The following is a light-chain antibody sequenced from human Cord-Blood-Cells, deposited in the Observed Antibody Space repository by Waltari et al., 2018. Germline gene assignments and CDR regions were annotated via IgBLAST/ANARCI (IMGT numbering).Light chain of an antibody. CDR1: SSNIGAGYD. CDR2: GNS. J-gene: IGLJ3*02. Sequence: QSVLTQPPSVSGAPGQRVTTSCTGSSSNIGAGYDVHWYQQLPGTAPKLLIYGNSNRPSGVPDRFSGSKSGTSASLAITGLQAEDEADYYSQSYDSSLSGSTVFGGGTKLTVL. V-gene: IGLV1-40*01. CDR3: QSYDSSLSGSTV.